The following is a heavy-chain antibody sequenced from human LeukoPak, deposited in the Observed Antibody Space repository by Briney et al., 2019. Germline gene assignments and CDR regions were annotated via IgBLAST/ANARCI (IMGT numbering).Heavy chain of an antibody. V-gene: IGHV4-34*01. CDR2: INHSGST. J-gene: IGHJ5*02. CDR1: GVSFSGYY. CDR3: GRGRSGSYSYPSRFDP. D-gene: IGHD3-10*01. Sequence: SETLSLTCAGYGVSFSGYYWSWLRQPPGKGLEWIGEINHSGSTNYNPSLKSRVTISVGTSKNQFSLKLSSVTAADTAVYYCGRGRSGSYSYPSRFDPWGQGTLVTVSS.